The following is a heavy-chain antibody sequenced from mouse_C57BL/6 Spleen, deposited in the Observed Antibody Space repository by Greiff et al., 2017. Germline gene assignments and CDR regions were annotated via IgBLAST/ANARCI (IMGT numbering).Heavy chain of an antibody. CDR1: GYAFSSSW. V-gene: IGHV1-82*01. CDR2: IYPGDGDT. CDR3: ARDYGSKGWFAY. J-gene: IGHJ3*01. Sequence: VQLVESGPELVKPGASVKISCKASGYAFSSSWMNWVKQRPGKGLEWIGRIYPGDGDTNYNGKFKGKATLTADKSSSTAYMQLSSLTSEDSAVYFCARDYGSKGWFAYWGQGTLVTVSA. D-gene: IGHD1-1*01.